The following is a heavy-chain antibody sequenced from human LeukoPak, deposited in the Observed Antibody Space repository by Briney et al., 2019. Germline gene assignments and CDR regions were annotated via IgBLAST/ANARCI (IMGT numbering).Heavy chain of an antibody. V-gene: IGHV3-7*01. CDR3: ARDSRFCTYYDCRGDAFHF. CDR2: IKEDGSQK. D-gene: IGHD3-3*01. Sequence: GGSLRLSCAASGFTFSDYWISWVRQSPGKGLEWVANIKEDGSQKYYVDSVRGRFTISRDNAKNSLFLHMDSLRAEDTAVYYCARDSRFCTYYDCRGDAFHFWGQGTMVTV. CDR1: GFTFSDYW. J-gene: IGHJ3*01.